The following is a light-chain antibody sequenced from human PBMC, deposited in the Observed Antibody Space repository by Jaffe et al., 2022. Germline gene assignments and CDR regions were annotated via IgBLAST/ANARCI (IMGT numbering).Light chain of an antibody. J-gene: IGLJ1*01. CDR1: SSNIGSKT. CDR3: AAWDVRLNGYV. CDR2: SND. V-gene: IGLV1-44*01. Sequence: QSVLTQPPSASGTPGQRVTISCSGSSSNIGSKTVDWYQQLPGTAPKLLMYSNDQRPSGVPDRFSGSKSGTSASLAISGLQSEDEADYFCAAWDVRLNGYVFGTGTKVTVL.